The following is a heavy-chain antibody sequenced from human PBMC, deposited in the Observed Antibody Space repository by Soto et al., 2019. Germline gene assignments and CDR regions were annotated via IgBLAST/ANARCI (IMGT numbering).Heavy chain of an antibody. CDR1: GFTFSSYA. J-gene: IGHJ6*02. D-gene: IGHD6-6*01. CDR2: ISGSGGST. CDR3: AKRTGYSSSGGMDV. V-gene: IGHV3-23*01. Sequence: GGSRRLSCAASGFTFSSYAMSWVRQAPGKGLEWVAAISGSGGSTYYADSVKGRFTISRDNSTNTLYLQMNSLRAEDTAVYYCAKRTGYSSSGGMDVWGQGTTVTVSS.